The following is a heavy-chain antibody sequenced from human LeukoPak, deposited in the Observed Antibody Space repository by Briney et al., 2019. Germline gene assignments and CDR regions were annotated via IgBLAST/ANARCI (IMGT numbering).Heavy chain of an antibody. D-gene: IGHD2-15*01. CDR3: ARPPYCSGGSCYGRDWFDP. V-gene: IGHV3-48*03. Sequence: GGSLRLSCAAPGFTFSSYEMNWVRQAPGKGLEWVSYISSSGSTIYYADSVKGRFTISRDNAKNSLYLQMNSLRAEDTAVYYCARPPYCSGGSCYGRDWFDPWGQGTLVTVSS. CDR1: GFTFSSYE. CDR2: ISSSGSTI. J-gene: IGHJ5*02.